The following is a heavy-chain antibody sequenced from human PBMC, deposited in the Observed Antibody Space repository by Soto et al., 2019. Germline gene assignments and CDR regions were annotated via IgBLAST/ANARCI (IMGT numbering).Heavy chain of an antibody. CDR3: AREGAVAGSQDF. Sequence: PGGSLRLSCAASGFMFSYYVMHWVRQSPGKGLEWVAIIWYDGNYKYYSESAKGRFTISRDNSNNTLYLQMNNLRVEDTAVYFCAREGAVAGSQDFWGQGTLVTVSS. D-gene: IGHD6-19*01. V-gene: IGHV3-33*01. CDR2: IWYDGNYK. CDR1: GFMFSYYV. J-gene: IGHJ1*01.